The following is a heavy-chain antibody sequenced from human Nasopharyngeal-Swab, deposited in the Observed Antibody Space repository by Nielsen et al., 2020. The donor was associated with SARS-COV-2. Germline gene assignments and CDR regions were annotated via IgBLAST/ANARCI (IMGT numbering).Heavy chain of an antibody. D-gene: IGHD2-2*01. J-gene: IGHJ4*02. CDR2: IYYSGST. Sequence: SETLSLTCTVSGCSFSSLSYYWGWIRQPPGKGLEWIGSIYYSGSTYYNPSLKSRVTISVDTSKNQFSLKLSSVTAADTAVYYCAREIVVVPAARRTYFDYWGQGTLVTVSS. V-gene: IGHV4-39*01. CDR3: AREIVVVPAARRTYFDY. CDR1: GCSFSSLSYY.